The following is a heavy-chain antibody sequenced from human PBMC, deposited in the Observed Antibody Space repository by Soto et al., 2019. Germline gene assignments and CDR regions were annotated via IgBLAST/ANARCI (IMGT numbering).Heavy chain of an antibody. CDR2: IDIGGNT. CDR3: ARGRGSTGYLGREHYFDY. J-gene: IGHJ4*02. D-gene: IGHD2-2*01. CDR1: GFSVPDNY. Sequence: EVQVVESGGDLVQPGGSLRLSCAASGFSVPDNYMNWVRQAPGKGLEWVSIIDIGGNTYYADSVKDRFTISRDNYRNTLYIHMDSLRAEDTAVYYCARGRGSTGYLGREHYFDYWGQGTLVTVSP. V-gene: IGHV3-66*01.